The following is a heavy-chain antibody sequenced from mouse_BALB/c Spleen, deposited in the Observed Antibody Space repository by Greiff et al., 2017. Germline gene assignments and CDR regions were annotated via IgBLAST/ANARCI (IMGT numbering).Heavy chain of an antibody. CDR3: ARDYYGSSSAWFAY. Sequence: EVKLMESGPGLVKPSQSLSLTCSVTGYSITSGYYWNWIRQFPGNQLEWMGYISYDGSNNYNPSLKNRISITRDTSKNQFFLKLNSVTTEDTATYYCARDYYGSSSAWFAYWGQGTLVTVSA. J-gene: IGHJ3*01. CDR1: GYSITSGYY. D-gene: IGHD1-1*01. CDR2: ISYDGSN. V-gene: IGHV3-6*02.